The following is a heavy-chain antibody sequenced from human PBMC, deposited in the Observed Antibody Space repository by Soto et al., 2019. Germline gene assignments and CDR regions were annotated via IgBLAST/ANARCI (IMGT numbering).Heavy chain of an antibody. CDR3: ARVAYNRGWIFDY. CDR1: AFTFSRYW. D-gene: IGHD6-19*01. CDR2: IKEDGSER. J-gene: IGHJ4*02. V-gene: IGHV3-7*01. Sequence: EVQLVESGGDLVQPGGSLRLSCAASAFTFSRYWMSWVRQIPGRGLEWVANIKEDGSERYYVDSVKGRFTISRDNAKNSLFLQMSSLRAEDTAVYFCARVAYNRGWIFDYWGRGTLVTVSS.